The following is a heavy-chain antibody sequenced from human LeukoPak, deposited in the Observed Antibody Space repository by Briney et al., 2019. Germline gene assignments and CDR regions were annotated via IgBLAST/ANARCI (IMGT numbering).Heavy chain of an antibody. D-gene: IGHD7-27*01. V-gene: IGHV3-9*01. CDR3: ASGLGNY. CDR1: GFTFDDYA. CDR2: ISWNSGSI. Sequence: GGSLRLSCAASGFTFDDYAMHWVRQAPGKGLEWVSGISWNSGSIGYADSVKGRFTISRDNAKNSLYLLMNSLRAEDTALYYCASGLGNYWGQGTLVTVSS. J-gene: IGHJ4*02.